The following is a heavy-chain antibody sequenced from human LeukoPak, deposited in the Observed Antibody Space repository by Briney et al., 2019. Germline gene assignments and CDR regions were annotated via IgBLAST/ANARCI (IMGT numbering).Heavy chain of an antibody. CDR3: ADFGVVTNWFDP. CDR2: IDPESGER. J-gene: IGHJ5*02. Sequence: ASVKVSCKVSGYTFTEMSIHWVRHAPGKGLEWLGGIDPESGERVYAQNFRGRVTMSEDTSTDTAYMEVSSLRSEDTAIYYCADFGVVTNWFDPWGQGTLVTVSS. CDR1: GYTFTEMS. D-gene: IGHD3-3*01. V-gene: IGHV1-24*01.